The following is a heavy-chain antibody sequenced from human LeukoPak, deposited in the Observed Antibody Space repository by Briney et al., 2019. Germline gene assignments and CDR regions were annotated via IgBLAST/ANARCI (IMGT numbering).Heavy chain of an antibody. D-gene: IGHD6-13*01. CDR1: GGSFRGYY. Sequence: SETLSLTCAVYGGSFRGYYWTWIRQPPGKGLEWIGEINHSGTTNYNPSLKSRVTISVDTSKNQFSLKLSSLTAADTAVYYCASWGPGAAATDWYFDLWGRGTLVTVSS. V-gene: IGHV4-34*01. CDR2: INHSGTT. CDR3: ASWGPGAAATDWYFDL. J-gene: IGHJ2*01.